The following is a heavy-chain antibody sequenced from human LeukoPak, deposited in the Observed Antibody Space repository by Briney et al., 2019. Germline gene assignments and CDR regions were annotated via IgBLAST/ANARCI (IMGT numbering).Heavy chain of an antibody. CDR3: AKMGGRISAAVDN. CDR1: GFTFNTYA. D-gene: IGHD2-2*01. J-gene: IGHJ4*02. CDR2: ISGSGGGT. Sequence: PGGSLRLSCAASGFTFNTYAMSWVRQAPGKGLEWVSVISGSGGGTYYADSVKGRFTISRDNSKSTLYLQMNSLRVEDTAVYYCAKMGGRISAAVDNWGQGTLVTVSS. V-gene: IGHV3-23*01.